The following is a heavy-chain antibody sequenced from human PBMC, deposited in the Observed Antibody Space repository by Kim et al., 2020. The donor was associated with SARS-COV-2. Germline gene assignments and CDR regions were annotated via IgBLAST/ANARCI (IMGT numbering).Heavy chain of an antibody. Sequence: GGSLRLSCAASGFTFSSYAMSWVRQAPGKGLEWVSAISGSGGSTYYADSVKGRFTISRDNSKNTLYLQMNSLRAEDTAVYYCPPPPPIVGATDYWGQGTLVTVSS. J-gene: IGHJ4*02. CDR2: ISGSGGST. CDR3: PPPPPIVGATDY. CDR1: GFTFSSYA. V-gene: IGHV3-23*01. D-gene: IGHD1-26*01.